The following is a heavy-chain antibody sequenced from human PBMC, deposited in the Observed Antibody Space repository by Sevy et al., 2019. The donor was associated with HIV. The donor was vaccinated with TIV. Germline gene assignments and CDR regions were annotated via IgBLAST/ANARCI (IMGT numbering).Heavy chain of an antibody. J-gene: IGHJ4*02. Sequence: ASVKVSCKTSGYTFIGYYMHWVRQAPGQGLEWMGWINPNGGGTNYTQKFQDRATMTSDTSIGTAYMELSGLRSDDTAIYYCARDHMYYNDSTAYYAGTVYWGQGTLVTDSS. CDR3: ARDHMYYNDSTAYYAGTVY. V-gene: IGHV1-2*02. CDR2: INPNGGGT. D-gene: IGHD3-10*01. CDR1: GYTFIGYY.